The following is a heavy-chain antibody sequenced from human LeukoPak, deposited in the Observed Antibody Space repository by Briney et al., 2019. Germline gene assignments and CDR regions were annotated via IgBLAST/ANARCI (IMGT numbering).Heavy chain of an antibody. Sequence: PSETLSLTCTVSGGSISTSNYYWSWIRQPPGKGLEWIGEINHSGSTNYNPSLKSRVTISVDTSKNQFSLKLSSVTAADTAVYYCAREGIAAAGSNYWGQGTLVTVSS. CDR1: GGSISTSNYY. V-gene: IGHV4-39*07. CDR2: INHSGST. J-gene: IGHJ4*02. D-gene: IGHD6-13*01. CDR3: AREGIAAAGSNY.